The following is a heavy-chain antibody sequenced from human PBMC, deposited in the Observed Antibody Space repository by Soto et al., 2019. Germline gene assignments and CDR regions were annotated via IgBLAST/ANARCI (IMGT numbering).Heavy chain of an antibody. V-gene: IGHV6-1*01. J-gene: IGHJ4*02. CDR2: TYYRSKWYN. D-gene: IGHD1-20*01. CDR3: ARAEYNRASFVY. CDR1: GDSVSSNSAA. Sequence: PSQTLSLTCAISGDSVSSNSAAWHWIRQSPSRGLEWLGRTYYRSKWYNDYAVSVKSRITINPDTSKNQFSLQLSSVTPEDTAVYYCARAEYNRASFVYWGQGTLVTVSS.